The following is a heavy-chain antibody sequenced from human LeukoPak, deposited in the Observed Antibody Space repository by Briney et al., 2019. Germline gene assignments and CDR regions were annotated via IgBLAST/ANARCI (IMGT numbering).Heavy chain of an antibody. CDR2: INPNSGGT. CDR1: GYTFTGYY. V-gene: IGHV1-2*02. CDR3: ARFYNSRGYYYFDY. Sequence: GASVKVSCKASGYTFTGYYMHWVRQAPGQGLEWMGWINPNSGGTNYAQKFQGRVTMTRDTSISTAYMELSRLRSDDTAVYYCARFYNSRGYYYFDYWGQGTLVTVSS. J-gene: IGHJ4*02. D-gene: IGHD3-22*01.